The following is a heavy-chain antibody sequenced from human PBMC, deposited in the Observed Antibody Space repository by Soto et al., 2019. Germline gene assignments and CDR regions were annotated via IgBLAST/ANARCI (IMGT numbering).Heavy chain of an antibody. J-gene: IGHJ6*02. D-gene: IGHD2-2*01. CDR1: GGTFSSYA. V-gene: IGHV1-69*01. Sequence: QVQLVQSGAEVKKPGSSVKVSCKASGGTFSSYAISWVRQAPGQGLEWMGGIIPIFGTANYAQKVQGRVTITADESPSPAYMELSSLRSEDTAVYYCARDRRIVVVPAAIGSYYYYYGMDVWGQGTTVTVSS. CDR3: ARDRRIVVVPAAIGSYYYYYGMDV. CDR2: IIPIFGTA.